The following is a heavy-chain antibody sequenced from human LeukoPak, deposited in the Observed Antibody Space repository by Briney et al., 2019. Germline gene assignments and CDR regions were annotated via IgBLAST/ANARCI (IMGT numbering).Heavy chain of an antibody. CDR1: GGSISSYY. Sequence: SETLSLTCTVSGGSISSYYWSWIRQPPGKGLEWIGYIYYSGSTNYNPSLKSRVTISVDTSKNQFSLKLSSVTAADTAVYYCAKDVQISPYYYDSMDYWGQGTLVTVSS. CDR3: AKDVQISPYYYDSMDY. D-gene: IGHD3-22*01. J-gene: IGHJ4*02. CDR2: IYYSGST. V-gene: IGHV4-59*01.